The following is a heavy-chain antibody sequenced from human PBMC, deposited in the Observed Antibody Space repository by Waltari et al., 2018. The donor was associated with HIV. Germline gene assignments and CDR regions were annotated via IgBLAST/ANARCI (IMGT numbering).Heavy chain of an antibody. D-gene: IGHD4-4*01. CDR3: ARSFSGYSNYFDP. Sequence: QLQLQESGPGLVKSSETLSLTCTGSGGSIASSSYYWGWIRQPPGKGREWVGSMSYSGSTYHNPSLRSRRTISVDTSKNQFSLKLTSVTAADTAVYYCARSFSGYSNYFDPWGQGTLVTVSS. CDR2: MSYSGST. J-gene: IGHJ5*02. V-gene: IGHV4-39*01. CDR1: GGSIASSSYY.